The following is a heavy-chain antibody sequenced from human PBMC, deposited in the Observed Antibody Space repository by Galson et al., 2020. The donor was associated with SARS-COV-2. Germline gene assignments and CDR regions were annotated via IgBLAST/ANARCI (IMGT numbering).Heavy chain of an antibody. CDR1: GFTFNSYT. D-gene: IGHD1-26*01. Sequence: GESLKISCAVSGFTFNSYTMSWVRQAPGKGPEWVSSISSNSEYIYYVDSLKGRFTISRDNVKNSLYLQMNSLRAEDTAVYYCAREASWAMFGMDVWGQGTTVTVSS. CDR2: ISSNSEYI. CDR3: AREASWAMFGMDV. V-gene: IGHV3-21*01. J-gene: IGHJ6*02.